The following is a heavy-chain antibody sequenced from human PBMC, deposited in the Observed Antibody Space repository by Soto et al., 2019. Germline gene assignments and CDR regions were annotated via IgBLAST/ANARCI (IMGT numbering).Heavy chain of an antibody. J-gene: IGHJ6*03. V-gene: IGHV4-59*08. D-gene: IGHD3-3*01. CDR3: ARHDDFWIGYYLPVLGKYYYYYYMDV. Sequence: SETLSLTCTVSGGSISSYYWSWIRQPPGKGLEWIGYIYYSGSTNYNPSLKSRVTISVDTSKNQFSLKLSSVTAADTAVYFCARHDDFWIGYYLPVLGKYYYYYYMDVWGKGTTVTVSS. CDR1: GGSISSYY. CDR2: IYYSGST.